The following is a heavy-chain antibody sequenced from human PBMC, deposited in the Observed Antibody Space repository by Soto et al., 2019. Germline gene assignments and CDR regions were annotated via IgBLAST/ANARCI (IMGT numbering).Heavy chain of an antibody. CDR2: IIPLFGTT. J-gene: IGHJ4*02. CDR3: ARGGELAGWTPFDS. Sequence: QVHLVQSGAEVKKPGSSVKVSCRASGGTFNTYGFNWVRQAPGQGLEWMGGIIPLFGTTTYAQNFQGRVTITADQSTTPAYMEMSGLTSEDTAVYFCARGGELAGWTPFDSWGQGTLVTVSS. V-gene: IGHV1-69*01. CDR1: GGTFNTYG. D-gene: IGHD6-19*01.